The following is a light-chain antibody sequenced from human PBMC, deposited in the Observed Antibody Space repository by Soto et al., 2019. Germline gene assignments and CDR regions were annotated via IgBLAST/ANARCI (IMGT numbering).Light chain of an antibody. Sequence: EIVLTQSPAPLSLSPGERATLSCRASQSVSSYLDWSQQKPGQAPRLLIYDASNMATGIPARFSGSGFGTDFTLNIRSLESADFAVYYWQQRRNFITFGQGTRLEIK. V-gene: IGKV3-11*01. CDR3: QQRRNFIT. CDR1: QSVSSY. J-gene: IGKJ5*01. CDR2: DAS.